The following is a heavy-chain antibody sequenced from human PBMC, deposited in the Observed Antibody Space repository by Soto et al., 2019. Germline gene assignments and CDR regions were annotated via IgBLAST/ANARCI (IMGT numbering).Heavy chain of an antibody. J-gene: IGHJ5*02. V-gene: IGHV3-21*01. CDR2: ISSNSAYI. CDR1: GFTFRSFT. CDR3: TRDASTDSSARGWFDP. Sequence: PGGSLRLSCAASGFTFRSFTMNWVRQAPGKGLEWVSTISSNSAYIYYTDALRGRFTISRDKAKNSLHLQMNSLRAEDTAVYYCTRDASTDSSARGWFDPWGPGTLVPVYS. D-gene: IGHD6-13*01.